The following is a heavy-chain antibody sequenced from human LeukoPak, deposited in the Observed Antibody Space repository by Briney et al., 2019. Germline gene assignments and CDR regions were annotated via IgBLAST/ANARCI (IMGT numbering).Heavy chain of an antibody. CDR2: INVEGNYI. J-gene: IGHJ4*02. CDR3: ARDLTGPYDH. Sequence: GGSLRLSCAASGFTVSTYWMHWVRQAPWKGLVWVARINVEGNYIDYAESVKGRFTISRDSAKNTLYLQMNSLRAEDTAVYSCARDLTGPYDHWGQGTLVTVSS. V-gene: IGHV3-74*01. D-gene: IGHD3-22*01. CDR1: GFTVSTYW.